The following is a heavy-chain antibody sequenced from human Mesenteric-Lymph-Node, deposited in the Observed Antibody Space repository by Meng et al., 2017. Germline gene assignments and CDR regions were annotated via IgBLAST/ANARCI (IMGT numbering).Heavy chain of an antibody. CDR3: AREDISSGCCSFDY. CDR2: INPNSGGT. Sequence: ASVKVSCKASGYTFTGYYMHWVRQAPGQGLEWMGWINPNSGGTNFAQKFQGRVTMTRDTSISTAYMELSRLRSDDTAVYYCAREDISSGCCSFDYWGQGTLVTVSS. CDR1: GYTFTGYY. J-gene: IGHJ4*02. D-gene: IGHD3-22*01. V-gene: IGHV1-2*02.